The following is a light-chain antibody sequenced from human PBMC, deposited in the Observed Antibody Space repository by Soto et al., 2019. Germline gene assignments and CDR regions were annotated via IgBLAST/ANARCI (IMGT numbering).Light chain of an antibody. CDR1: ESVGTN. Sequence: ETVMTQSPDTLSVSPGDRATLSCRASESVGTNVAWFQQRPGQAPRLLIYGASTRVAGIPDRFSGSGSETEFTLTISNLQSEDFAIYHCQQWIRWTFGQGTRVELK. CDR2: GAS. J-gene: IGKJ1*01. V-gene: IGKV3-15*01. CDR3: QQWIRWT.